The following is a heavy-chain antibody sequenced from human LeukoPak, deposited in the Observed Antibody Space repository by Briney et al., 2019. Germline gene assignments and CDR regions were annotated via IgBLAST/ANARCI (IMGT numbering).Heavy chain of an antibody. V-gene: IGHV3-7*01. CDR3: ARVLWFGEFH. J-gene: IGHJ4*02. Sequence: GGSLRLSCAASGFTFSNYWMSWVRQAPGKGLEWVANIKQDGSEKYYVDSVKGRFTVSRDNAKNSLYLQMNSLTVDDTAVYYCARVLWFGEFHWGQGTLVTVSS. CDR1: GFTFSNYW. D-gene: IGHD3-10*01. CDR2: IKQDGSEK.